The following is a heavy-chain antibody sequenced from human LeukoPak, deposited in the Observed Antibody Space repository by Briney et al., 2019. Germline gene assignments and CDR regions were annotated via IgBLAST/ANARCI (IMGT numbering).Heavy chain of an antibody. D-gene: IGHD3-10*01. Sequence: GESLKISCEGSGYSFTSYWIAWVRQMPGKGLEWMGIIYPDDSDIRYSPSFQGQVTISADKSISTAYLQWSSLKASDTAMYYCARVAKYYYGSGSYRPHYLDYWGQGTLVTVSS. V-gene: IGHV5-51*01. CDR3: ARVAKYYYGSGSYRPHYLDY. J-gene: IGHJ4*02. CDR2: IYPDDSDI. CDR1: GYSFTSYW.